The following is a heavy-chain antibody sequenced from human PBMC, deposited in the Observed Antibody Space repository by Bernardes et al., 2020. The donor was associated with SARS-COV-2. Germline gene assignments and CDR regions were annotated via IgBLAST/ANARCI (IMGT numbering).Heavy chain of an antibody. D-gene: IGHD3-22*01. CDR3: AGEKYYRSSGTFEP. J-gene: IGHJ5*02. CDR2: IKGDGRVT. Sequence: GGSLRLSCAASGFSLNNYWMHWVRQVPAKGQVWVARIKGDGRVTNYADFVEGRFNISRDHAKQTLYLQMNSLRTEDTAVYFCAGEKYYRSSGTFEPLGQGTLVTVPS. V-gene: IGHV3-74*01. CDR1: GFSLNNYW.